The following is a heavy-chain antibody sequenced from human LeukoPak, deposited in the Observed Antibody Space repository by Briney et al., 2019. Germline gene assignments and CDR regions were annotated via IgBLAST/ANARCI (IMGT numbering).Heavy chain of an antibody. Sequence: GGSLRLSCAASGFTFSSYAMSWVRQAPGKGLEWVSAISGSGGSTYYADSVKGRFTISKDNSKNTLYLQMNSLRAEDTAVYYCAKDQVITFGGVIGIYYFDYWGQGTLVTVSS. J-gene: IGHJ4*02. CDR3: AKDQVITFGGVIGIYYFDY. CDR1: GFTFSSYA. CDR2: ISGSGGST. D-gene: IGHD3-16*02. V-gene: IGHV3-23*01.